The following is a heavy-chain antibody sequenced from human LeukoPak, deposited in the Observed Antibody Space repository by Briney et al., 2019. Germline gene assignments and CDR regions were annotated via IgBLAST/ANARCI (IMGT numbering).Heavy chain of an antibody. CDR2: IWDDGSSK. V-gene: IGHV3-33*06. D-gene: IGHD1-26*01. CDR1: GFTFSSYG. Sequence: TGGSLRFSCAASGFTFSSYGMHWARQAPGKGLEWVAVIWDDGSSKYYGDSVKGRFTISRDNSKNTLYLQMNSLRAEDTAVYYCAKPTRGSGSFLIDFWGQGTLVTVSS. J-gene: IGHJ4*02. CDR3: AKPTRGSGSFLIDF.